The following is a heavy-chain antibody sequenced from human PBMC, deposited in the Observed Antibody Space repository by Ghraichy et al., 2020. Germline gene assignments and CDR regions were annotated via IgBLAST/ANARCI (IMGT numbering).Heavy chain of an antibody. Sequence: SETLSLTCTVSGGSISSSYYYWGWIRQSPRKGLEWIGSIYYSGSTYYNPSLKSRVTISVDTSENQFSLRLSSVTAADTAVYYCATDYYDSSGYPYWGQGTLVTVS. V-gene: IGHV4-39*01. J-gene: IGHJ4*02. CDR1: GGSISSSYYY. CDR3: ATDYYDSSGYPY. D-gene: IGHD3-22*01. CDR2: IYYSGST.